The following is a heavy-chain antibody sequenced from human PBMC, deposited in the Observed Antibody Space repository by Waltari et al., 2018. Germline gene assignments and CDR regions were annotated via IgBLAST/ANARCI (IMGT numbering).Heavy chain of an antibody. V-gene: IGHV3-73*01. CDR3: TVSLTDSGSGY. CDR1: GFTFSGSA. D-gene: IGHD6-19*01. J-gene: IGHJ4*02. Sequence: EVQLVESGGGLVQPGGSLKLSCAASGFTFSGSAMHWVRQASGKGLEGVGRSRSKANSYATAYAASVKGRFTISRDDAKNTAYLQMNSLKTEDTAVYYCTVSLTDSGSGYWGQGTLVTVSS. CDR2: SRSKANSYAT.